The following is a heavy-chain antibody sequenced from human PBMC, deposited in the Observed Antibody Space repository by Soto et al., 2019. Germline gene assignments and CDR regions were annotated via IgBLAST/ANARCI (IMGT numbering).Heavy chain of an antibody. CDR3: ASWQQLRGENWFDP. J-gene: IGHJ5*02. Sequence: ASVKVSCKASGYTFTSYDINWVRQATGQGLEWMGWMNPNSGNTGYAQKFQGRVTMTRNTSMSTAYMELRSLRSDDTAVYYCASWQQLRGENWFDPWGQGSLVTVSS. D-gene: IGHD6-13*01. V-gene: IGHV1-8*01. CDR1: GYTFTSYD. CDR2: MNPNSGNT.